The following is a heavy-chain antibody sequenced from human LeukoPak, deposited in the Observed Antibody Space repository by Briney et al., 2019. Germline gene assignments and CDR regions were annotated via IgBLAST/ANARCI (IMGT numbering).Heavy chain of an antibody. V-gene: IGHV1-2*02. J-gene: IGHJ5*02. CDR2: INPNSGGT. CDR1: GYTFTGYY. D-gene: IGHD3-10*01. Sequence: ASVKVSCKASGYTFTGYYMHWVRQAPGQGLEWMGWINPNSGGTNHAQKFQGRVTMTRDTSISTAYMELSRLRSDDTAVYYCARTGFTMVQGVIGREDDWFDPWGQGTLVTVSS. CDR3: ARTGFTMVQGVIGREDDWFDP.